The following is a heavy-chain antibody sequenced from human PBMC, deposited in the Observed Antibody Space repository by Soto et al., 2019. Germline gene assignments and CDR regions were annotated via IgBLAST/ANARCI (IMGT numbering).Heavy chain of an antibody. Sequence: ASVKVSCKTSGYTFTGHYIHWVRQAPQQGPEWMGEIGPESGATRYAQKFRGRVTMTMDTSITTVYMELKNLSPDDTAVYYCGRGRSGQIVIFYWGQGTPVTVYS. CDR2: IGPESGAT. V-gene: IGHV1-2*02. CDR3: GRGRSGQIVIFY. J-gene: IGHJ4*02. D-gene: IGHD3-3*02. CDR1: GYTFTGHY.